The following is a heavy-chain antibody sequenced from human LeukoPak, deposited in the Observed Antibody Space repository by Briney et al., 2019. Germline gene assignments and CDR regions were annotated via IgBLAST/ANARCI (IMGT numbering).Heavy chain of an antibody. D-gene: IGHD2-21*02. V-gene: IGHV1-46*01. Sequence: ASVKVSCEASGYTFTSYYMHWVRQAPGQGLEWMGIINPSGGSTSYAQKFQGRVTMTRDTSTSTVYMELSSLRSEDTAVYYCARAYCGGDCYFYYYYGLDVWGQGTTVTVSS. CDR2: INPSGGST. CDR3: ARAYCGGDCYFYYYYGLDV. CDR1: GYTFTSYY. J-gene: IGHJ6*02.